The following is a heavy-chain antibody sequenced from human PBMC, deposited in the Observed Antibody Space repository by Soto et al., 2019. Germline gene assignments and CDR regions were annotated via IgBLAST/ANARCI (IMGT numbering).Heavy chain of an antibody. V-gene: IGHV3-11*01. CDR3: ARRRDLPGYYYFGMDV. CDR1: GFTFSDYY. J-gene: IGHJ6*02. CDR2: ISSSSTTI. Sequence: QVPLVESGGGLVKPGGSLRLSCAGSGFTFSDYYMTWIRQAPGKGLEWLSYISSSSTTIYYADSVKGRFTISRDNAKNSLYLQMTSLRAEDTAVYYCARRRDLPGYYYFGMDVWGQGTTVTVSS. D-gene: IGHD3-10*01.